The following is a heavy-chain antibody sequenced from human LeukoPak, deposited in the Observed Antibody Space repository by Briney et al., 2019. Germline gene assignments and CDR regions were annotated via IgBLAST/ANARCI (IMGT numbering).Heavy chain of an antibody. CDR2: IIPIFGTA. CDR3: ARGVSSIWNYFWFDP. CDR1: GGTFTSYA. Sequence: GASVKVSCKASGGTFTSYAISWVRQAPGQGLEWMGGIIPIFGTANYAQKIQGTVTITADESTSTAYMELSSLRSEDTAVYYCARGVSSIWNYFWFDPWGQGTLVTVSS. V-gene: IGHV1-69*13. D-gene: IGHD1-7*01. J-gene: IGHJ5*02.